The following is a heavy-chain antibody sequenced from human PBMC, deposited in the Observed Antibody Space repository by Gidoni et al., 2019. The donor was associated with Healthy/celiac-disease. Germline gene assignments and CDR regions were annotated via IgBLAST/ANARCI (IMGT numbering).Heavy chain of an antibody. CDR3: TTVSLLANVWGPIDY. CDR2: IKSKTEGGTT. CDR1: GSTFRNAW. J-gene: IGHJ4*02. Sequence: EVQLLESGGGLVKPGGSLSLSCAASGSTFRNAWMSWVRQAPGKGLEWVGRIKSKTEGGTTDNAAPVKGIFTISRDDSKNTLYLQMNSLKTEDTAVYYCTTVSLLANVWGPIDYWGQGTLVTVSS. D-gene: IGHD3-3*02. V-gene: IGHV3-15*01.